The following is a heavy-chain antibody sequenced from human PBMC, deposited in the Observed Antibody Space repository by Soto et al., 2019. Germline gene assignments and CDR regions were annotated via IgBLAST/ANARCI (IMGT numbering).Heavy chain of an antibody. Sequence: EVQLVESGGGLVKPGGSLRLSCAASGFTFSNAWMNWVRQAPGQGLEWVGRIKDIPAGGTTDYAAPVKGRFTVSRDDSKNTLYLQIDSLKSEDTAGYYCTTVESDWHKVGWGQGTLVTVSS. CDR3: TTVESDWHKVG. CDR2: IKDIPAGGTT. CDR1: GFTFSNAW. V-gene: IGHV3-15*01. J-gene: IGHJ4*02. D-gene: IGHD2-21*02.